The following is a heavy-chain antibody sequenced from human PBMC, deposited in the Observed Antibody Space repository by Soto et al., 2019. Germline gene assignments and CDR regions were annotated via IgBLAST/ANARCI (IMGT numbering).Heavy chain of an antibody. V-gene: IGHV4-59*01. J-gene: IGHJ4*02. Sequence: SETLSLTCTVSGGSISSYYWSWIRQPPGKGLEWIGYIYYSGGTNYNPSLKSRVTISVDTSKNQFSLKLSSVTAADTAVYYCARQTSGSYDYWGQGTLVTVSS. CDR1: GGSISSYY. D-gene: IGHD1-26*01. CDR2: IYYSGGT. CDR3: ARQTSGSYDY.